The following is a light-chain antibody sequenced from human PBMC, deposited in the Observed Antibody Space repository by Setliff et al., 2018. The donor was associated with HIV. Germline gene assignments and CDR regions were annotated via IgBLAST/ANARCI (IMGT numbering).Light chain of an antibody. CDR3: LSFDINLCGS. CDR1: RSNIGAGYD. V-gene: IGLV1-40*01. Sequence: QSVLTQPPSLSGAPGQTVTISCTGNRSNIGAGYDVHWYQHLPGIAPKLLIYHNNHRPSGVPDRFSGSKSDSSASLVITGLQPEDEADYYCLSFDINLCGSFGGGTKVTVL. J-gene: IGLJ2*01. CDR2: HNN.